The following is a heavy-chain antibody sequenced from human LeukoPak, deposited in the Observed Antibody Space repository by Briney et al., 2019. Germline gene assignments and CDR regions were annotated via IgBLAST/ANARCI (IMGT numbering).Heavy chain of an antibody. CDR1: GGSISSYGFD. CDR2: ISYSGST. J-gene: IGHJ4*02. CDR3: ARGPSYCDF. Sequence: PSETLSLTCTVSGGSISSYGFDWSWVRQHPGKGLEWIGYISYSGSTYYNPSLKRRVSVSLDTSKSQFSLKLTSVTAAATAVYFCARGPSYCDFWGQGTLVTVSS. V-gene: IGHV4-31*03.